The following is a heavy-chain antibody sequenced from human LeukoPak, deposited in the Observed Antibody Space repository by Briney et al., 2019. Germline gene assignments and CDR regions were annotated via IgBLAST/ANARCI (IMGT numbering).Heavy chain of an antibody. D-gene: IGHD6-6*01. V-gene: IGHV4-59*10. J-gene: IGHJ4*02. Sequence: SETLSLTSAVSGASVSRYYWNWIRQPAGKGLEWIGRIYDSGTTNPNPSLKSRVAMSVDTSRNQFSLQLFSLTAADTAVYYCARGWSSSSYFNFWGQGILVTVSA. CDR3: ARGWSSSSYFNF. CDR1: GASVSRYY. CDR2: IYDSGTT.